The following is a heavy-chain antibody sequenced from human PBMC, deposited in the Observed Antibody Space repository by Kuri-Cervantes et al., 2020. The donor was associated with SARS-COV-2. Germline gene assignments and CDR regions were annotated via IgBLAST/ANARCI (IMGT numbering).Heavy chain of an antibody. J-gene: IGHJ6*02. Sequence: ESLKISWTVSGGSISSYYWSWIRQPPGKGLEWIGYIYYSGSTNYNPSLKSRVTISVDTSKNQFSLKLSSVTAADTAVYYCARGTYYDFWSGYNYYGMDVWGQGTTVTVSS. CDR3: ARGTYYDFWSGYNYYGMDV. CDR1: GGSISSYY. CDR2: IYYSGST. V-gene: IGHV4-59*01. D-gene: IGHD3-3*01.